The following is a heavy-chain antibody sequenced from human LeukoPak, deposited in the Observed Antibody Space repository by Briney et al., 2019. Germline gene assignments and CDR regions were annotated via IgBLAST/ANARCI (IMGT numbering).Heavy chain of an antibody. J-gene: IGHJ6*02. Sequence: SGGSLRLSCAASGFTFSIYWMHWVRQAPGKGLVWVSRINSDGKSTSYADSVKGRFTISRDNAKNTLYLQMNSLRAEDTAVYYCARGMVRGVILDYYYGMDVWGQGTTVTVSS. CDR3: ARGMVRGVILDYYYGMDV. CDR2: INSDGKST. D-gene: IGHD3-10*01. V-gene: IGHV3-74*01. CDR1: GFTFSIYW.